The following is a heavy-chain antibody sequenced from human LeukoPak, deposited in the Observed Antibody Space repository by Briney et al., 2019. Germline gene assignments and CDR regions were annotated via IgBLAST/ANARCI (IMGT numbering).Heavy chain of an antibody. D-gene: IGHD3-10*01. CDR3: ARDGDPYYYGSGSYVGYYYMDV. CDR1: GFIVSSNY. Sequence: GGSLRLSCAASGFIVSSNYMSWVRQAPGKGLEWVSLIYSGGSSFHADSVKGRFTISRDNAKNSLYLQMNSLRAEDTAVYYCARDGDPYYYGSGSYVGYYYMDVWGKGTTVTVSS. V-gene: IGHV3-53*01. CDR2: IYSGGSS. J-gene: IGHJ6*03.